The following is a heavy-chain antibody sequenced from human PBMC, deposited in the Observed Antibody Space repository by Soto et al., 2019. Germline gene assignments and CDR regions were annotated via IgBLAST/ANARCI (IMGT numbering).Heavy chain of an antibody. J-gene: IGHJ4*02. CDR1: GYTFTRYG. CDR2: ISGYNGNT. D-gene: IGHD3-22*01. CDR3: ARGSEDSTPWSFDS. Sequence: QVQLLQSGAEVKKPGASVRVSCKTSGYTFTRYGVSWVRQAPGQGLVWMGWISGYNGNTKEAPKFEGRGILTADTAANTAHMELRSLTSNDTAVYYCARGSEDSTPWSFDSWGQGTLVTGSS. V-gene: IGHV1-18*01.